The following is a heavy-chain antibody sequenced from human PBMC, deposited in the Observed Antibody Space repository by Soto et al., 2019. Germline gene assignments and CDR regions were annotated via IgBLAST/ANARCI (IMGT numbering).Heavy chain of an antibody. CDR1: GGSISSYY. D-gene: IGHD3-10*01. V-gene: IGHV4-4*07. CDR2: IDTSGTT. Sequence: SETLSLTCTVSGGSISSYYVSWIRQSAGKGLEWIGRIDTSGTTNYNPSLKSRVTMSVDASKNHFSLNLSSVTAADTAVYYCARGPRGYVYYHGMDVWGQGTTVTVSS. J-gene: IGHJ6*02. CDR3: ARGPRGYVYYHGMDV.